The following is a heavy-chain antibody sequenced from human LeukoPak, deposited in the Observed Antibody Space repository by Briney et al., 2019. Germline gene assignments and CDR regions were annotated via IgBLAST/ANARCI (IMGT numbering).Heavy chain of an antibody. CDR3: ARQVPGCSGGSCYSGWFDP. V-gene: IGHV5-51*01. CDR1: GYSFTSYW. D-gene: IGHD2-15*01. CDR2: NYPGDSDT. J-gene: IGHJ5*02. Sequence: GESLKISCKGSGYSFTSYWIVWVRQMPGTGLEWVGINYPGDSDTRYSPSFQGQVTMSADRSISTAYLQWSSLKASDTAMYYCARQVPGCSGGSCYSGWFDPWGQGTLVTVSS.